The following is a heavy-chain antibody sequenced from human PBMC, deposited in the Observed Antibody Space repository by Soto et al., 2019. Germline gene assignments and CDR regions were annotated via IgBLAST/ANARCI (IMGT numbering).Heavy chain of an antibody. V-gene: IGHV3-11*01. D-gene: IGHD3-22*01. J-gene: IGHJ5*02. Sequence: ESGGGVVKTSGSLRIACAASGFTFSDYYMSWVRQAPGKGLEWVSYISSSGNTIYYADSVKGRFTISRDNAKNSVYLQMNSPRAEDTALYFCAKMSSENYYDPVFSWGQGTLVTVSS. CDR3: AKMSSENYYDPVFS. CDR1: GFTFSDYY. CDR2: ISSSGNTI.